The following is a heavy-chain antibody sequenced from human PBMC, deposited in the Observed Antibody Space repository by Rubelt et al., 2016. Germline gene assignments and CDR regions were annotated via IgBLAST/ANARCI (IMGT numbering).Heavy chain of an antibody. D-gene: IGHD2-8*01. CDR3: AKADDGDWDNGVCYYYYYSYGMDV. CDR2: ISWNSGSI. CDR1: GFTLDDYA. J-gene: IGHJ6*02. V-gene: IGHV3-9*01. Sequence: GGGLVQPGRSLRLSCAASGFTLDDYAMHWVRQAPGKGLEWVSGISWNSGSIGYADSVKGRFTISRDNSKNTLYLQLNSLRVEDTATYFCAKADDGDWDNGVCYYYYYSYGMDVRGRGTTVTVSS.